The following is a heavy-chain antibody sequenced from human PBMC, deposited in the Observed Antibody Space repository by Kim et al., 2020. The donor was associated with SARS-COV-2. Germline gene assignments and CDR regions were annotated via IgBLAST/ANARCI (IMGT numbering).Heavy chain of an antibody. D-gene: IGHD6-6*01. Sequence: SETLSLTCAVYGGSFSGYYWSWIRQPPGKGLEWIGEINHSGSTNYNPSLKSRVTISVDTSKNQFSLKLSSVTAADMAVYYCARGGIAARRLGNNWFDPWGQGTLVTVSS. J-gene: IGHJ5*02. CDR2: INHSGST. CDR3: ARGGIAARRLGNNWFDP. CDR1: GGSFSGYY. V-gene: IGHV4-34*01.